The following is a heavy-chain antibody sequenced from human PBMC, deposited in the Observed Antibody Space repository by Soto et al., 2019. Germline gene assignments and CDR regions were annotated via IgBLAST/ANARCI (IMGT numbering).Heavy chain of an antibody. CDR3: AKDRFSIYGSGYPLEPFDS. Sequence: GSLRLSCPATGFTFSTCAMNWVRQAPGKGLEWVSTITGSGTTTYYADSVKGRFTISRDNFKNTLYLQMNSLRVEDTAVYYCAKDRFSIYGSGYPLEPFDSCCQGTRVTVAS. CDR1: GFTFSTCA. V-gene: IGHV3-23*01. CDR2: ITGSGTTT. J-gene: IGHJ4*02. D-gene: IGHD3-22*01.